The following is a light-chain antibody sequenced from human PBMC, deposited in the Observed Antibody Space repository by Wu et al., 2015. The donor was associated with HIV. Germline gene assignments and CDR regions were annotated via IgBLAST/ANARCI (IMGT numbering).Light chain of an antibody. CDR1: QSVSSY. J-gene: IGKJ4*01. CDR3: QQRSNCPLT. V-gene: IGKV3-11*01. Sequence: EIVLTQSPATLSLSPGERATLSCRASQSVSSYLAWYQQKPGQAPRLLIYDASNRATGIPARFSGSGSGTDFTLTISSLEPEDFAVYYCQQRSNCPLTFGGGTKGGD. CDR2: DAS.